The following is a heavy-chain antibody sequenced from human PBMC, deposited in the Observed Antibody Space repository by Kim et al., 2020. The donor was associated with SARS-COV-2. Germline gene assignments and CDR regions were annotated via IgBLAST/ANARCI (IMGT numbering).Heavy chain of an antibody. V-gene: IGHV3-23*01. CDR1: GFSFSTYA. CDR3: TRYCGGGCFWGDY. J-gene: IGHJ1*01. D-gene: IGHD2-21*02. CDR2: IYASGDTT. Sequence: GGSLRLSCVASGFSFSTYAMAWVRQAPGKGLEWVSEIYASGDTTHYADSVKGRFTISRDDSKSTLYLQMNSLRAEDTAVYYCTRYCGGGCFWGDYWGLDT.